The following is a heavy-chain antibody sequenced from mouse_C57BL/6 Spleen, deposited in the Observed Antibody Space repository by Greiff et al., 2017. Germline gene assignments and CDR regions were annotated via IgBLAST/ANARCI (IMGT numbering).Heavy chain of an antibody. CDR2: IDPSDSYT. Sequence: VQLQQPGAELVKPGASVKLSCKASGYTFTSYWMQWVKQRPGQGLEWIGEIDPSDSYTNYNQKFKGKATLTVDTSSSTAYMQLSSLTSEDSAVYYCARNHYGSSSWFAYWGQGTLVTVSA. V-gene: IGHV1-50*01. J-gene: IGHJ3*01. CDR1: GYTFTSYW. D-gene: IGHD1-1*01. CDR3: ARNHYGSSSWFAY.